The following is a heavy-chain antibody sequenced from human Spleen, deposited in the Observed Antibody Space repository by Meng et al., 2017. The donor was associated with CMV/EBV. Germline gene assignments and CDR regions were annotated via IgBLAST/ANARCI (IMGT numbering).Heavy chain of an antibody. V-gene: IGHV3-53*01. J-gene: IGHJ4*02. CDR3: TFPRLGVVY. CDR2: IYSGGGT. CDR1: GFLFSSFS. Sequence: GGSLRLSCTASGFLFSSFSMNWVRQPPGKGLEWVSLIYSGGGTQYADSVKGRFTISRDNSKNTLYLQMNSLRAEDTAVYYCTFPRLGVVYWGQGTLVTVSS. D-gene: IGHD3-3*01.